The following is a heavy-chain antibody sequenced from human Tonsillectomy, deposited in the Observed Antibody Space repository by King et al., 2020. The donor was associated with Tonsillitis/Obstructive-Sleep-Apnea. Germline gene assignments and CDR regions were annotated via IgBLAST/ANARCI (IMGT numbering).Heavy chain of an antibody. V-gene: IGHV3-23*04. Sequence: VQLVESGGGLVQPGGSLRLSCAASGFTFSSYAMSWVRQAPGKGLEWVSAISGSGGSTYYADSVKGRFTIPRDNSKNKLYLQMNSLRAEDTAGYYCAKSPHLYHGSGSREEYYYYSMDVWGKGTTVTVSS. J-gene: IGHJ6*03. CDR3: AKSPHLYHGSGSREEYYYYSMDV. CDR1: GFTFSSYA. D-gene: IGHD3-10*01. CDR2: ISGSGGST.